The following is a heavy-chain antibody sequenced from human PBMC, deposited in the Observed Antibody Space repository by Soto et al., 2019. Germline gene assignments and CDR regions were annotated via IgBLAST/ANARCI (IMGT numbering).Heavy chain of an antibody. CDR2: ISGSGDST. Sequence: EVQLLESGGGLVQPGGSLRLSCAASGFTFSSYAMRWVRQAPGKGLEWVSAISGSGDSTYYADSVKGRFTTSRDNSKKPLYLKMNSLRAEDTAVYYCARRGSGSYYDYWGQGTLVTVSS. V-gene: IGHV3-23*01. D-gene: IGHD1-26*01. J-gene: IGHJ4*02. CDR1: GFTFSSYA. CDR3: ARRGSGSYYDY.